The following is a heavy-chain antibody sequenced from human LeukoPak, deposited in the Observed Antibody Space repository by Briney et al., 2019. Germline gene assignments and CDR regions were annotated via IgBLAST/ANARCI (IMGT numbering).Heavy chain of an antibody. Sequence: SQTLSLTCASFGDSVSTNSGAWNWIRQSPSRGLEWLGRTYYRSKWYNDYAVSVKGRVSIIADTSKNQFSLQLKSVTSDDTAVYFCARGGRLGDYFDSWGQGSLVTVSS. CDR2: TYYRSKWYN. J-gene: IGHJ4*02. CDR1: GDSVSTNSGA. V-gene: IGHV6-1*01. CDR3: ARGGRLGDYFDS.